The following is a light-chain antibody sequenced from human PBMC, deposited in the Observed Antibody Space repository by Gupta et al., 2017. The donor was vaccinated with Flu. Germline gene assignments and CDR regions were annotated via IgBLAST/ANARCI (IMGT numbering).Light chain of an antibody. CDR1: QSISIY. V-gene: IGKV1-39*01. CDR3: PNGYRPPPT. Sequence: DIQITQSPSSLSAPVGDRVTITCRASQSISIYLNWYQQKPGKAPKLLIYAASTLHSGVPSRFSGRGSETGFTLTISSLEREEFATCHWPNGYRPPPTFGQGTKVEI. J-gene: IGKJ1*01. CDR2: AAS.